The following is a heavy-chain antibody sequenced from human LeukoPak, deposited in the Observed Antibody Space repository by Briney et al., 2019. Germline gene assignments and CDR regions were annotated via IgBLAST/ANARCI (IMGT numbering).Heavy chain of an antibody. J-gene: IGHJ5*02. Sequence: ASVKVSCKASGYTFTSYYMHWVRQAPGQGLEWMGIINPSGGSTSYAQKFQGRVTMTRDMSTSTVYMELSSLRSEDTAVYYCARARYGDYAPIDPWGQGTLVTVSS. D-gene: IGHD4-17*01. CDR1: GYTFTSYY. V-gene: IGHV1-46*01. CDR3: ARARYGDYAPIDP. CDR2: INPSGGST.